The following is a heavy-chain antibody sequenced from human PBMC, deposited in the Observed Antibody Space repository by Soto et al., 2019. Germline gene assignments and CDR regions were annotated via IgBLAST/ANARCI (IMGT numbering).Heavy chain of an antibody. V-gene: IGHV4-34*01. CDR1: GGSFSGYY. D-gene: IGHD5-12*01. CDR2: INHSGST. CDR3: ARGSAGYYYYYYGMDV. J-gene: IGHJ6*02. Sequence: SETLSLSCAVYGGSFSGYYWSLIRQPPGKGLEWIGEINHSGSTNYNPSLKSRVTISVDTSKNQFSLKLSSVTAADTAVYYCARGSAGYYYYYYGMDVWGQGTTVTVSS.